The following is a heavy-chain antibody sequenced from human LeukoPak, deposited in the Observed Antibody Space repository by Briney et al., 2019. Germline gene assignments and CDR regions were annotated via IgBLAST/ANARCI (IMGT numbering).Heavy chain of an antibody. D-gene: IGHD1-26*01. Sequence: PSETLSLTCTVSGGSISSSSYYWGWIRQPPGKGLEWIGSIYYSGSTYYNPSLKSRVTISVDTSKNQFSLKLSSVTAADTAVYYCARSSGRKFDCWGQGTLVTVSS. CDR3: ARSSGRKFDC. J-gene: IGHJ4*02. CDR2: IYYSGST. V-gene: IGHV4-39*01. CDR1: GGSISSSSYY.